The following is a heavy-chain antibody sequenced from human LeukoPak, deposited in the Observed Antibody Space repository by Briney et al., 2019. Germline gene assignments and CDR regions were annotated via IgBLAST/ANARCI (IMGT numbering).Heavy chain of an antibody. V-gene: IGHV4-59*01. CDR1: GGSISSYC. D-gene: IGHD3-10*01. CDR3: ARKADYYGSEDAFDI. CDR2: IYYSGST. Sequence: SETLSLTCTVSGGSISSYCWSWIRQPPGKGLEWIGYIYYSGSTNYNPSLKSRVTISVDTSKNQFSLKLSSVTAADTAVYYCARKADYYGSEDAFDIWGQGTMVTVSS. J-gene: IGHJ3*02.